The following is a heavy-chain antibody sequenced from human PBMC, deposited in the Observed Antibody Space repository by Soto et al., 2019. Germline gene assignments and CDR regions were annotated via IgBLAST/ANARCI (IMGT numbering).Heavy chain of an antibody. D-gene: IGHD3-3*01. V-gene: IGHV4-34*01. J-gene: IGHJ6*02. Sequence: SETLSLICAVYGGSFSGYYWSWIRQPPGKGLEWIGEINHSGSTNYNPSLKSRVTISVDTSKNQFSLKLSSVTAADTAVYYCARNDFWSGYYTAGGYYYGMDVWGQGTTVTVSS. CDR2: INHSGST. CDR3: ARNDFWSGYYTAGGYYYGMDV. CDR1: GGSFSGYY.